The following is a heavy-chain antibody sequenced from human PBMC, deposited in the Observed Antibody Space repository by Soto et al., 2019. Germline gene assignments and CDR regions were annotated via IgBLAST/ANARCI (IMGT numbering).Heavy chain of an antibody. CDR3: AKDRVVAACYY. Sequence: GGSLRLSCAASGFTVSSNYMSWVRQAPGKGLEWVSVIYSGGSTYYADSVKGRFTISRDNSKNTLYLQMNSLRAEDTAVYYCAKDRVVAACYYWGQGTLVTVSS. V-gene: IGHV3-66*01. CDR2: IYSGGST. J-gene: IGHJ4*02. D-gene: IGHD2-15*01. CDR1: GFTVSSNY.